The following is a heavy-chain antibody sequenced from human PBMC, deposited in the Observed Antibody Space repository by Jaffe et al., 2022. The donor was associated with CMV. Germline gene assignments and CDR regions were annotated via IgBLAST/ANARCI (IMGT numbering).Heavy chain of an antibody. CDR3: ARIEGLGWFDP. CDR2: ISTSGSYI. J-gene: IGHJ5*02. V-gene: IGHV3-21*01. D-gene: IGHD3-16*01. Sequence: EVQLVESGGGLVKPGGSLRLSCAGSGFTFSNYAMNWVRQAPGKGLESVSSISTSGSYIYYADSVKGRFTISRDNAENSLYLQMDSLRVEDTAVYYCARIEGLGWFDPWGQGTLVTVSS. CDR1: GFTFSNYA.